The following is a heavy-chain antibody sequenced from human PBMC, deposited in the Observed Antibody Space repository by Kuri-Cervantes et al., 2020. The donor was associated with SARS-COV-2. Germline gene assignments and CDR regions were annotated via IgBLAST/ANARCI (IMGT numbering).Heavy chain of an antibody. J-gene: IGHJ6*02. Sequence: GESLKISCKGSGYSFTSYWISWVRQMPGKGLEWMGRIDPSDSYTNYSPSFQGHVTISADKSISTAYLQWSSLKASDTAMYYCAGFGESTPYCYGMAVWGQGTMVTVSS. D-gene: IGHD3-10*01. CDR1: GYSFTSYW. CDR3: AGFGESTPYCYGMAV. CDR2: IDPSDSYT. V-gene: IGHV5-10-1*01.